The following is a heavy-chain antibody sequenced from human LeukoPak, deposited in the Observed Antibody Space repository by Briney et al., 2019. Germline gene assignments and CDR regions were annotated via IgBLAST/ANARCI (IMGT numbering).Heavy chain of an antibody. CDR3: AKRGPIYTSSPGNYFDY. J-gene: IGHJ4*02. D-gene: IGHD6-6*01. Sequence: PGGSLRLSCAASGFTFSSYAMSWVRQAPGKGLEWVSAISGSDGGTYHADSVKGRFTISRDNSRNTLYLQMNSLRAEDTAIYYCAKRGPIYTSSPGNYFDYWGQGTLVTVSS. CDR2: ISGSDGGT. CDR1: GFTFSSYA. V-gene: IGHV3-23*01.